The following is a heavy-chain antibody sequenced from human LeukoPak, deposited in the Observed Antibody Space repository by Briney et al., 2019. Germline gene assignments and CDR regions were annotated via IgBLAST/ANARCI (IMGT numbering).Heavy chain of an antibody. J-gene: IGHJ4*02. CDR3: ARDPTEMAGYSSGWRDY. CDR1: GGSISSGSYY. D-gene: IGHD6-19*01. Sequence: SQTLSLTCTVSGGSISSGSYYWSWIRQPAGKGLEWIGRIYTSGSTNYNPSLKSRVTISVDTSKNQFSLKLSSVTAAGTAVYYCARDPTEMAGYSSGWRDYWGQGTLVTVSS. V-gene: IGHV4-61*02. CDR2: IYTSGST.